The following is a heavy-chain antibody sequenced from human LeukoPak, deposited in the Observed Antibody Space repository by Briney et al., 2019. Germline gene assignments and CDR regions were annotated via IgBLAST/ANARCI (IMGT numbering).Heavy chain of an antibody. J-gene: IGHJ5*02. V-gene: IGHV3-21*01. D-gene: IGHD5-12*01. CDR2: ISSSSSYI. Sequence: GGSLRLSCAASGFTFSSYSMNWVRQAPGKGLEWVSSISSSSSYIYYADSVKGRFTISRDNAKNSLYLQMNSLRADDTATYYCARLNGGYGSTGGFDPWGQGTLVTVSS. CDR3: ARLNGGYGSTGGFDP. CDR1: GFTFSSYS.